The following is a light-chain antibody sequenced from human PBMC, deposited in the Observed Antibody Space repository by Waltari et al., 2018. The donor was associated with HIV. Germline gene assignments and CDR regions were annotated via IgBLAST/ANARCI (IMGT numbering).Light chain of an antibody. V-gene: IGLV1-51*01. CDR2: DNN. J-gene: IGLJ2*01. CDR1: YSNIGKNN. Sequence: QSVLTQPPSVSAAPGQKVTISCSGTYSNIGKNNVHSYQQLPGTAPKLLIYDNNQRPSGIPDRFSGSKSGTSATLGITGLQTGDEADYYCGTWDTNLSVLLFGGGTKLSVL. CDR3: GTWDTNLSVLL.